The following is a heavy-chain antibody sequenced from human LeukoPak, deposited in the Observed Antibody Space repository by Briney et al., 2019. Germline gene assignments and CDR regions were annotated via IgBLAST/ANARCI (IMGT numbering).Heavy chain of an antibody. J-gene: IGHJ4*02. Sequence: GALVKVSCKASGYTFTNYYMHWVRQAPGQGLEWMGIINPSGGSTSYAQKFQGRVTMTRDTSISTAYMELSRLRSDDTAVYYCARTNIYQHYYDSSGYYRYYFDYWGQGTLVTVSS. D-gene: IGHD3-22*01. CDR2: INPSGGST. V-gene: IGHV1-46*01. CDR1: GYTFTNYY. CDR3: ARTNIYQHYYDSSGYYRYYFDY.